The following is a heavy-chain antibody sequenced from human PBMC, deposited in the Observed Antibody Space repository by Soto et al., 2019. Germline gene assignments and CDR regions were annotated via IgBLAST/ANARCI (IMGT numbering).Heavy chain of an antibody. V-gene: IGHV1-18*01. CDR2: ISAYNGNT. CDR1: GYTFTSYG. Sequence: ASVKVSCKASGYTFTSYGISWVRQAPGQGLEWMGWISAYNGNTNYAQKLQGRVTMTTDTSTSTAYMELRSLRSDDTAAYYCATALVSDFWSGCTAHFDYWGQRTLVTVSS. D-gene: IGHD3-3*01. CDR3: ATALVSDFWSGCTAHFDY. J-gene: IGHJ4*02.